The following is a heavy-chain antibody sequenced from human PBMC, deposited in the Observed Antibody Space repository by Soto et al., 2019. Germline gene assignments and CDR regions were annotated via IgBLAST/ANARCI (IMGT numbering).Heavy chain of an antibody. CDR1: GYGFTTYG. V-gene: IGHV1-18*01. J-gene: IGHJ4*02. CDR2: ISAHNGNT. D-gene: IGHD1-1*01. Sequence: QVHLVQSGAEVKKPGASVKVSCKGSGYGFTTYGITWVRQAPGQGLEWMAWISAHNGNTNYAQKLQGRDTVTRDTSTSTAYMELRSLRSDDTAVYYCARGRYGDYWGQGALVTVSP. CDR3: ARGRYGDY.